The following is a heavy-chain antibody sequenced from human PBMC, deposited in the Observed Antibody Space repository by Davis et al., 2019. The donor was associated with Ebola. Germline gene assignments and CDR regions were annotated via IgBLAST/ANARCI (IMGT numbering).Heavy chain of an antibody. V-gene: IGHV4-34*01. D-gene: IGHD3-10*01. CDR1: GFTFGSYA. Sequence: GSLRLSCAASGFTFGSYAMTWARQVPGKGLEWIGEINHSGSTKYNPSLKSRVTISVDTSKNQVSLKLSSVTAADTAVYYCARSITMVRGVVPWFDPWGQGTLVTVSS. J-gene: IGHJ5*02. CDR3: ARSITMVRGVVPWFDP. CDR2: INHSGST.